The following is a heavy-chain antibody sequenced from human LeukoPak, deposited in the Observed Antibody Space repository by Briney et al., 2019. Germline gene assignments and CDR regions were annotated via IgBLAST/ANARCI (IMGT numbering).Heavy chain of an antibody. Sequence: SETLSLTCTVSGGSISSYYWSWIRQPAGKGLEWIGRIYTSGSTNYNPSLKSRVTMSVDTSKNQFSLKLSSVTAADTAVYYCARDRHYYDSSGYYYDYWGQGTLVTVSS. CDR1: GGSISSYY. CDR2: IYTSGST. CDR3: ARDRHYYDSSGYYYDY. D-gene: IGHD3-22*01. V-gene: IGHV4-4*07. J-gene: IGHJ4*02.